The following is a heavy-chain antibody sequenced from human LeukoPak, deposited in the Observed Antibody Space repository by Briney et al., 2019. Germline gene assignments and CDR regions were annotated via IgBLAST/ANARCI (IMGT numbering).Heavy chain of an antibody. J-gene: IGHJ4*02. CDR3: ASTVNYYDSSGYYCPDY. CDR2: INAGNGNT. CDR1: GYTFTSYA. Sequence: ASVKVSCKASGYTFTSYAMHWVRQAPGQRLEWMGWINAGNGNTKYSQKFQGRVTITRDTSASTAYMELSSLRSEDTAVYYCASTVNYYDSSGYYCPDYWGQGTLVTVSS. V-gene: IGHV1-3*01. D-gene: IGHD3-22*01.